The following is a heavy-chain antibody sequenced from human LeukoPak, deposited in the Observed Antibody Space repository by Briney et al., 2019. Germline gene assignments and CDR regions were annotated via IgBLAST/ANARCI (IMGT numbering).Heavy chain of an antibody. CDR3: ARGFRKYFDTSGYFFFDY. Sequence: SETLSLTCTVSGGSISNYYWSWIRQPPGKGLEWIGYRYYSGSTYYNPSLKSRVTISVDTSKNQFSLKLSSVTAADTAVYYCARGFRKYFDTSGYFFFDYWGQGTQVTVSS. V-gene: IGHV4-59*12. D-gene: IGHD3-22*01. CDR2: RYYSGST. J-gene: IGHJ4*01. CDR1: GGSISNYY.